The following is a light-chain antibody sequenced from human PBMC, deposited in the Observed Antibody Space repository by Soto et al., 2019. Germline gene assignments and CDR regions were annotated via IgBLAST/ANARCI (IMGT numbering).Light chain of an antibody. CDR3: SSYTTISTYV. V-gene: IGLV2-14*01. J-gene: IGLJ1*01. Sequence: LTQPASVSGSPGQSITISCTGTSSDVGGYNYVSWYQQHPGKAPKLMIYDVRNRPSGVSNRFSGSKSVNTASLTISGLQAEDEADYYCSSYTTISTYVFGTGTKLTVL. CDR2: DVR. CDR1: SSDVGGYNY.